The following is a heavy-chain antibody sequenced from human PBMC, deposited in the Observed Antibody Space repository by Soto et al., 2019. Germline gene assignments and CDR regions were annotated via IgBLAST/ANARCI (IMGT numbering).Heavy chain of an antibody. D-gene: IGHD2-2*01. V-gene: IGHV4-39*01. Sequence: SETLSLSSAVSGGSISSGGYSWGWIRKPPGKGLEWIGSIYYSGITYYNPSLNSRVTVSVDSSKNQFSLKVTSVTAADTAVYYCARLHGYCISSSCHGHYAMDVWGQGTTVTVSS. CDR1: GGSISSGGYS. J-gene: IGHJ6*02. CDR3: ARLHGYCISSSCHGHYAMDV. CDR2: IYYSGIT.